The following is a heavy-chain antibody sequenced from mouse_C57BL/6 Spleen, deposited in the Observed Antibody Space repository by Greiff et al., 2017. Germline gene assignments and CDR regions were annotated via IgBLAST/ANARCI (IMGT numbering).Heavy chain of an antibody. CDR2: IYPGNSDT. CDR3: TRATVSQLAMDD. V-gene: IGHV1-5*01. Sequence: EVQLKESGTVLARPGASVKMSCKTSGYTFTSYWMTWVQQRPGKGLEWIGAIYPGNSDTSYNQKFKGKAKLTAVTSASTAYMGLSSLTNEDSAVYYCTRATVSQLAMDDWGQGTSVTVSS. CDR1: GYTFTSYW. D-gene: IGHD1-1*01. J-gene: IGHJ4*01.